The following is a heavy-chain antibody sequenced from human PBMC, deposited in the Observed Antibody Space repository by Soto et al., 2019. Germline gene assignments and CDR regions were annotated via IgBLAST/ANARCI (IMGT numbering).Heavy chain of an antibody. CDR1: GGSISSSSYY. V-gene: IGHV4-39*01. CDR3: ARSTGTTWGTFDY. CDR2: IYYSGST. D-gene: IGHD1-7*01. Sequence: PSETLSLTCTVSGGSISSSSYYWGWIRHPPGKGLEWIGSIYYSGSTYYNPSLKSRVTISVDTSKNQFSLKLSSVTAADTAVYYCARSTGTTWGTFDYWGQGTLVTVSS. J-gene: IGHJ4*02.